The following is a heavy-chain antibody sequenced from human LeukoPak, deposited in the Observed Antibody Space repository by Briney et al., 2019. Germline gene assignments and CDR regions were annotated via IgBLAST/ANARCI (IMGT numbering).Heavy chain of an antibody. CDR1: GDSISTSNSY. J-gene: IGHJ3*01. CDR2: IYYSGNT. CDR3: ARVPPDYNDLHDALDL. Sequence: SETLSLTCTVPGDSISTSNSYWGWIRQPPGKGLEWIGSIYYSGNTYYNASLKSRVTISVDTSKNQFSLKLTSVTAADTAVYYCARVPPDYNDLHDALDLWGQGTVVTVSS. V-gene: IGHV4-39*01. D-gene: IGHD4-17*01.